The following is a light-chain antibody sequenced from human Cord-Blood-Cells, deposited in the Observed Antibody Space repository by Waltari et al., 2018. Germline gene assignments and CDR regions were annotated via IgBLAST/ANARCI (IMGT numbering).Light chain of an antibody. CDR1: KLGDKY. V-gene: IGLV3-1*01. CDR3: QAWDSSTYV. Sequence: SYDLTQPPSVSVSPGQTASMPCSADKLGDKYACWYQQKPGQSLVLVIDQNSKRPSGIPERFSGSNSGNTATLTISGTQAMDEADYYCQAWDSSTYVFGTGTKVTVL. CDR2: QNS. J-gene: IGLJ1*01.